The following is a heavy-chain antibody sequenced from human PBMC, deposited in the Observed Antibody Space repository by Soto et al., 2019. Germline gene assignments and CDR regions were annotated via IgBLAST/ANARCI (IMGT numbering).Heavy chain of an antibody. V-gene: IGHV4-59*01. CDR1: GGSISSYY. D-gene: IGHD3-9*01. J-gene: IGHJ5*02. CDR3: ARTDWSQRFDP. Sequence: SETLSLTCTVSGGSISSYYGSWIRQPPGKGLEWIGYIYYSGSTNYNPSLKSRVTISVDTSKNQFSLKLSSVTAADTAVYYCARTDWSQRFDPWGQGTLVTVSS. CDR2: IYYSGST.